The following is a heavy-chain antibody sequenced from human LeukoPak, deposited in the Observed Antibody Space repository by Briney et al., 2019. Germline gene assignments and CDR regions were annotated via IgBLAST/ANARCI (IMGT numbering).Heavy chain of an antibody. D-gene: IGHD3-22*01. CDR2: ISYDGSNK. Sequence: GGSLRLSCAASGFTFSSYSMNWVRQAPGKGLEWVAVISYDGSNKYYADSVKGRFTISRDNSKNTLYLQMNSLRAEDTAVYYCARDESGYLDYWGQGTLVTVSS. CDR3: ARDESGYLDY. J-gene: IGHJ4*02. V-gene: IGHV3-30-3*01. CDR1: GFTFSSYS.